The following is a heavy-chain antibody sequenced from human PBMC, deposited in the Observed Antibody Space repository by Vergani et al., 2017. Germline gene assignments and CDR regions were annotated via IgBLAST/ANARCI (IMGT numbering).Heavy chain of an antibody. CDR1: GFTFSSYA. V-gene: IGHV3-23*01. CDR3: AKPGFWGPAMRDV. D-gene: IGHD3-16*01. CDR2: ISGSGGST. J-gene: IGHJ6*04. Sequence: EVQLLESGGGLVQPGGSLRLSCAASGFTFSSYAMSWVRQAPGKGLEWVSAISGSGGSTYYADSVKGRFTISRDNSKNTLYLQMNSLRAEDTAVHYCAKPGFWGPAMRDVWGKGTTVTVSS.